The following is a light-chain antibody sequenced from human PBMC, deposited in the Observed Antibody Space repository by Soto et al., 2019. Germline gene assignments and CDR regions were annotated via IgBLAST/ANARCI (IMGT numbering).Light chain of an antibody. J-gene: IGLJ2*01. CDR3: AAWDDSLNGPHVV. CDR2: SNS. V-gene: IGLV1-44*01. Sequence: QSVLTQPPSASGTPGQRVTISCSGSTSNIGSNTVNWYQQLPGTAPKLLIYSNSQRPSGVPDRFSGSKSGTSASLAISGLQSEDEADYYCAAWDDSLNGPHVVFGGGTKLTVL. CDR1: TSNIGSNT.